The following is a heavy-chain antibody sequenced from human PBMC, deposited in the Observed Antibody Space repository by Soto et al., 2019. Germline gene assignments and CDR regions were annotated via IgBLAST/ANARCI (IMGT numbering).Heavy chain of an antibody. D-gene: IGHD3-22*01. CDR2: INPNSGGT. V-gene: IGHV1-2*02. CDR3: ARADKKYSYASGGEFVY. CDR1: GYTFTGYY. J-gene: IGHJ4*02. Sequence: ASVKVSCKASGYTFTGYYMHWVRQAPGQGLEWMGWINPNSGGTNYAQKFQGRVTMTRDTSISTAYTELSRLRSDDTAVYYCARADKKYSYASGGEFVYWGQGTLVTVSS.